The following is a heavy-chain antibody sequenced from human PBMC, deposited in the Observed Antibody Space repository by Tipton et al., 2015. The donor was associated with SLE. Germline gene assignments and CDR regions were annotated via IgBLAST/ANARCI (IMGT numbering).Heavy chain of an antibody. D-gene: IGHD1-14*01. Sequence: RSLRLSCSTSGYTFGHYAISWFRQAPGKGLEWAGFIRSETYGGTTVYAASVKGRFTISRDNSRSIAYLQMNSLETEDTAIYYCARAPEPYREFPYWYFDFWGRGALVTVSS. V-gene: IGHV3-49*03. CDR3: ARAPEPYREFPYWYFDF. CDR2: IRSETYGGTT. J-gene: IGHJ2*01. CDR1: GYTFGHYA.